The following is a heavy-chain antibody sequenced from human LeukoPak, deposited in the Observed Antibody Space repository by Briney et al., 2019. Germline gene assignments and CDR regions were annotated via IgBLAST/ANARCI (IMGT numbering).Heavy chain of an antibody. Sequence: ASVKVSCKASGYTFTSYYMHWVRQAPGQGLEWMGIINPSGGSTSYAQKFQGRVTMTRDTSTSTVHMELSSLRSEDTAVYYCARSEGAIWPLDYWGQGTLVTVSS. CDR1: GYTFTSYY. CDR2: INPSGGST. CDR3: ARSEGAIWPLDY. V-gene: IGHV1-46*01. D-gene: IGHD1-14*01. J-gene: IGHJ4*02.